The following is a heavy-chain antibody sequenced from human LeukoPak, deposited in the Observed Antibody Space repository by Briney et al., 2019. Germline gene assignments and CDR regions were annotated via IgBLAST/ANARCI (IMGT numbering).Heavy chain of an antibody. CDR3: ASSRNALSGMDV. CDR1: GYTFTGYY. V-gene: IGHV1-2*04. D-gene: IGHD3-16*01. Sequence: ASVTVSCTASGYTFTGYYMHWVRQAPGQGLEWMGWINPNSGGTNYAQKFQGWVTMTRDTSISTAYMELSRLRSDDTAVYYCASSRNALSGMDVWGQGTTVTVSS. J-gene: IGHJ6*02. CDR2: INPNSGGT.